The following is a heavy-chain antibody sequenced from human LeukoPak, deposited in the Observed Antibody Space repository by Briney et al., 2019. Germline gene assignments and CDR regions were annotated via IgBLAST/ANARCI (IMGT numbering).Heavy chain of an antibody. D-gene: IGHD6-19*01. V-gene: IGHV3-20*04. CDR1: GFTFSSYS. Sequence: GGSLRLSCAASGFTFSSYSMNWVRQAPGKGLEWVSGINWNGGSTGYTDSVKGRFTISRDTAKNSLYLQMNSLRAEDTALYYCARLSGPGSGWTTLDYWGQGTLVTVSS. CDR2: INWNGGST. J-gene: IGHJ4*02. CDR3: ARLSGPGSGWTTLDY.